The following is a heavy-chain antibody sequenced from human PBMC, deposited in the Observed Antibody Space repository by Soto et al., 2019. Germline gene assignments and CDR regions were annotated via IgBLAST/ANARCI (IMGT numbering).Heavy chain of an antibody. CDR2: INHSGST. D-gene: IGHD6-6*01. J-gene: IGHJ4*02. CDR3: ARTIAALDY. CDR1: GGSFSGYY. Sequence: SETLSLTCAVYGGSFSGYYWSWIRQPPGKGLEWIGEINHSGSTNYNPPLKSRVTISVDTSKNQFSLKLSSVTAADTAVYYCARTIAALDYWGQGTLVTVSS. V-gene: IGHV4-34*01.